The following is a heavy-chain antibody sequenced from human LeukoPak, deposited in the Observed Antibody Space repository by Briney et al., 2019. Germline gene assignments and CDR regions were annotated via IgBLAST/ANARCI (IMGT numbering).Heavy chain of an antibody. CDR2: ISGSGGGT. CDR1: GFTFSSYA. Sequence: GGSLRLSCAASGFTFSSYAMSWVRQAPGKGLEWVSAISGSGGGTYYADSVKGRFTISRDNSKNTLYLQMNSLRAEDTAVYYCAKSTGYSSSSYFDYWGQGTLVTVSS. V-gene: IGHV3-23*01. J-gene: IGHJ4*02. D-gene: IGHD6-13*01. CDR3: AKSTGYSSSSYFDY.